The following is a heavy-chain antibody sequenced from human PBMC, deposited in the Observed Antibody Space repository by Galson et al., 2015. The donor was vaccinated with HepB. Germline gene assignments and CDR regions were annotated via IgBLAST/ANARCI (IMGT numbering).Heavy chain of an antibody. CDR1: GDSVSSNSAA. Sequence: CAISGDSVSSNSAAWNWIRQSPSRGLEWLGRTYYRSKWYNDYAVSVKSRITISPDTSKNQFSLQLNSVTPEDTAVYYCALVQLEGGWFDPWGQGTLVTVSS. J-gene: IGHJ5*02. D-gene: IGHD1-1*01. CDR2: TYYRSKWYN. V-gene: IGHV6-1*01. CDR3: ALVQLEGGWFDP.